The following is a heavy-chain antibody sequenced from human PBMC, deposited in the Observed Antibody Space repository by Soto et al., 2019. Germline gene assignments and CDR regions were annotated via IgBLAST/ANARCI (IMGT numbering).Heavy chain of an antibody. CDR1: GYTFTSYY. V-gene: IGHV1-2*02. J-gene: IGHJ6*02. CDR3: ARNMDYYYGPGSGNGHGF. D-gene: IGHD3-10*01. Sequence: QVQLVQSGAEMKEPGDSVRVSCEASGYTFTSYYIHWVRQAPGQGLEWMGWINPKFGDTTYAQDFQGRVSMTRDMSISTVYMELSRLTSVDTAIYYCARNMDYYYGPGSGNGHGFWGQGTTVTVFS. CDR2: INPKFGDT.